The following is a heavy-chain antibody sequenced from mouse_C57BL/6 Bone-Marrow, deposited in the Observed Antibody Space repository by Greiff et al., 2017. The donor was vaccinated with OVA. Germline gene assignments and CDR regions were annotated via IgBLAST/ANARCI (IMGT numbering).Heavy chain of an antibody. CDR3: ARTYYGSSYRFAY. CDR1: GYTFTSYW. CDR2: IHPNSGST. J-gene: IGHJ3*01. V-gene: IGHV1-64*01. D-gene: IGHD1-1*01. Sequence: QVQLKQPGAELVKPGASVKLSCKASGYTFTSYWMHWVKQRPGQGLEWIGMIHPNSGSTNYNEKFKSKATLTVDKSSSTAYMQLSSLTSEDSAVYYCARTYYGSSYRFAYWGQGTLVTVSA.